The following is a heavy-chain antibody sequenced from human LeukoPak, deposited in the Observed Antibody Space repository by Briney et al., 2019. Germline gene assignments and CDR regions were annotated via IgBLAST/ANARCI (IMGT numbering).Heavy chain of an antibody. CDR2: ISYDGTKK. V-gene: IGHV3-30*18. Sequence: PGGSLRLSCAASGFTFNLFAMHWVRQAPGNGLEWVAVISYDGTKKYYADSVKGRFTISRDNANKTLYLQMNSLRDDDAAVFYCAKGGMAFDYHHGVDVWGQGTTVTVSS. CDR1: GFTFNLFA. J-gene: IGHJ6*02. CDR3: AKGGMAFDYHHGVDV. D-gene: IGHD1-14*01.